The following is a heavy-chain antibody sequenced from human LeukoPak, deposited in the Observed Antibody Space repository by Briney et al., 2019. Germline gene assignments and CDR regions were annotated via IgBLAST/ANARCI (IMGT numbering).Heavy chain of an antibody. V-gene: IGHV4-38-2*02. Sequence: SETLSLTCTVSGYSIINTFYWGWIRQSPGKGLEWIGSIHHSGSRFESGSTHYNPSLKSRVTVSADTSKNQFSLTLRSVTAADTAVYFCARNVTSGFFNDWGLGILVTVSS. CDR1: GYSIINTFY. D-gene: IGHD2-2*01. CDR3: ARNVTSGFFND. J-gene: IGHJ1*01. CDR2: IHHSGSRFESGST.